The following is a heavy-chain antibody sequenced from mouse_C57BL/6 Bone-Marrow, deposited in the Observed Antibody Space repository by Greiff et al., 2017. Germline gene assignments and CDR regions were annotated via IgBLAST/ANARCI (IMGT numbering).Heavy chain of an antibody. CDR2: IYPGGSDT. D-gene: IGHD2-10*02. Sequence: QVQLQQSGADLVKPGASVKLSCKASGYTFTSYSMHWVKQRPGQGLEWIGRIYPGGSDTNYNEKFKGKATLTADKSSSTDYMQLSSVTSEDYAVYCCARNGKTGVSDYWGQGTTLTVSS. J-gene: IGHJ2*01. V-gene: IGHV1-74*01. CDR1: GYTFTSYS. CDR3: ARNGKTGVSDY.